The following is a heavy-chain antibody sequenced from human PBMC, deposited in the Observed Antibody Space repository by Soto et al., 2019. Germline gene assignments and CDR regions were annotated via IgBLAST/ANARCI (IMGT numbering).Heavy chain of an antibody. J-gene: IGHJ4*02. Sequence: GGSLRLSGSASGFTFSSHCIHWIRQAPGKGLEWVGVLSFDGHHKYFADSVKGRFTISRDNSRSTLYLHMNSLRVEDTAVYYCAKDRLGDHFDSSGLDDWGQGTLVTVSS. CDR1: GFTFSSHC. V-gene: IGHV3-30*18. CDR3: AKDRLGDHFDSSGLDD. D-gene: IGHD3-22*01. CDR2: LSFDGHHK.